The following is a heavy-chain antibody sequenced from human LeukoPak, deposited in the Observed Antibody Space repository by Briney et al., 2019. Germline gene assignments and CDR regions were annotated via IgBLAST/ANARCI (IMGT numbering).Heavy chain of an antibody. Sequence: MASETLSLTCTVSGGSISSYYWSWIRQPPGKGLEWIGYIYYSGSTNYNPSLKSRVTISVDTSKNQFSLKLSSVTAADTAVYCCARYLTATDAFDIWGQGTMVTVSS. CDR1: GGSISSYY. J-gene: IGHJ3*02. V-gene: IGHV4-59*08. CDR2: IYYSGST. CDR3: ARYLTATDAFDI. D-gene: IGHD2-8*01.